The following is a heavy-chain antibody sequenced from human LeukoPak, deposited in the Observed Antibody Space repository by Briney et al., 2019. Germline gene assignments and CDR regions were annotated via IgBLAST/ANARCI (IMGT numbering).Heavy chain of an antibody. V-gene: IGHV3-53*01. CDR2: IYSGGST. J-gene: IGHJ4*02. CDR1: GFTVSSNY. D-gene: IGHD3-22*01. CDR3: ASYHDGSGYSPHFDY. Sequence: GGSLRLSCAASGFTVSSNYMNWVRQAPGKGLEWVAVIYSGGSTYYADSVKGRFTISRDNSKNTLYLQMNSLRAEDTAVYYCASYHDGSGYSPHFDYWGQGTLVTVSS.